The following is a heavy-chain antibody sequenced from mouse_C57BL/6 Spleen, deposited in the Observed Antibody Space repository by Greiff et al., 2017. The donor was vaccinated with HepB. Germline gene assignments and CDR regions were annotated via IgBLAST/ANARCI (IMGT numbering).Heavy chain of an antibody. CDR1: GFSITSGYY. D-gene: IGHD2-3*01. Sequence: VQLKQSGPGLVKPSQSLSLTCSVTGFSITSGYYWNWIRQFPGNKLEWMGYISYDGSNNYNPSRRNRISITHDTSKNQFFLKLNSVTTEDTATYYCARDGYYSYWYFDVWGTGTTVTVSS. CDR2: ISYDGSN. CDR3: ARDGYYSYWYFDV. J-gene: IGHJ1*03. V-gene: IGHV3-6*01.